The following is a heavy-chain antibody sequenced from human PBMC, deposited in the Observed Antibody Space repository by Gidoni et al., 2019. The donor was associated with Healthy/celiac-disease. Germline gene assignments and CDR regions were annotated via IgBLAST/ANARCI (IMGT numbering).Heavy chain of an antibody. D-gene: IGHD4-17*01. Sequence: QVKIVQSGDEAKKPGYSVKVSCKASGGNFSSYPIIWVRQAPGQGLEWMGRIIPILGLANYAQKFQGRVTIPADKSTSTAYMELSSLSSEDTAVYYCARYRGPTVTTLRYWGQGTLVTVSS. CDR3: ARYRGPTVTTLRY. J-gene: IGHJ4*02. CDR1: GGNFSSYP. CDR2: IIPILGLA. V-gene: IGHV1-69*02.